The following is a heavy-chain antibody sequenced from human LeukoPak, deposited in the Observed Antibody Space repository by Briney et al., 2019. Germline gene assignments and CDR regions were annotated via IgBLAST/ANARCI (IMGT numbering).Heavy chain of an antibody. CDR1: GFTFSSYA. J-gene: IGHJ5*02. D-gene: IGHD3-9*01. CDR2: ISGSGGST. V-gene: IGHV3-23*01. Sequence: PGGSLRLSCAASGFTFSSYAMSWVRQAPGKGLEWVSAISGSGGSTYYADSVKGRFTISRDNSKNTLYLQMNSLRAEDTAVYYCAKDGILTGYYFWFDPRGQGTLVTVSS. CDR3: AKDGILTGYYFWFDP.